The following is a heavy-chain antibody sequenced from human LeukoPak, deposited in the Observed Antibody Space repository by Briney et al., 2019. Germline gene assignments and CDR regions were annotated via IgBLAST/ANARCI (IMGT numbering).Heavy chain of an antibody. J-gene: IGHJ4*02. CDR2: ISGSSGHT. Sequence: ETLSLTCAVSGGSISSSNWWSWVRQPPGKGLEWVSAISGSSGHTYYADSVKGRFTISRDNSKNTLYLQMDSLRAEDTAVYYCAKVGFSEMEWLLYSDHWGQGTLVTVSS. D-gene: IGHD3-3*01. CDR3: AKVGFSEMEWLLYSDH. CDR1: GGSISSSN. V-gene: IGHV3-23*01.